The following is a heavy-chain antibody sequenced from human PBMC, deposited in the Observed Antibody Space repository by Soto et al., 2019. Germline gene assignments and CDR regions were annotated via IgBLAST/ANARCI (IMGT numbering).Heavy chain of an antibody. J-gene: IGHJ6*02. CDR3: VRARGPMYYAIDA. D-gene: IGHD2-8*01. V-gene: IGHV3-48*03. Sequence: GGSLRLSCAVSGFIFSEYEFKWVRQAPGKGLEWVSYISKNGRDIYDADSVKGRITISRDDDKSTLYLEMNRLRAEDTAVYYCVRARGPMYYAIDAWGQGTMVTVSS. CDR1: GFIFSEYE. CDR2: ISKNGRDI.